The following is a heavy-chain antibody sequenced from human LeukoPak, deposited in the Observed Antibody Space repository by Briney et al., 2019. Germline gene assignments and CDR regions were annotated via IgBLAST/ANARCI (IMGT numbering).Heavy chain of an antibody. V-gene: IGHV3-66*02. J-gene: IGHJ4*02. CDR2: IYSGGET. CDR1: GFTVSGTY. Sequence: GGSLRLSCAASGFTVSGTYMSWVRQAPGKGLEWVSVIYSGGETHYTDSVRGRFTISRDNSKNTLYLQMSSLRGEDTAVYYCARDGFGGSYVFDCWGQGTLVTVSS. CDR3: ARDGFGGSYVFDC. D-gene: IGHD1-26*01.